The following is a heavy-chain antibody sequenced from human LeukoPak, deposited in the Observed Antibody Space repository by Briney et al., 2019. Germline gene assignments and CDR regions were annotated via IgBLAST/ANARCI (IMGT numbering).Heavy chain of an antibody. Sequence: ASVKVSCKASGYTFTSYGISWVRQAPGQGLEWMGWISAYNGNTNYAQKLQGRVTMTTDTSTSTAYMELRSLRSDDTAVYYCARRLFIAVAGLYYFDYWGQGTLVTVSS. CDR3: ARRLFIAVAGLYYFDY. D-gene: IGHD6-19*01. J-gene: IGHJ4*02. CDR1: GYTFTSYG. CDR2: ISAYNGNT. V-gene: IGHV1-18*01.